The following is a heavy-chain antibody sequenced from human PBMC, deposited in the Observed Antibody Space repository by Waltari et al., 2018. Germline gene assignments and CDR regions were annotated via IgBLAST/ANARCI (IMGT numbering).Heavy chain of an antibody. CDR2: ISSSGSTI. CDR1: GFTFSSYG. CDR3: ARDQNS. V-gene: IGHV3-48*03. Sequence: EVQLVESGGGWVQPGGSRRLSCAAYGFTFSSYGMNWFRQAPGKVLAWVSYISSSGSTIYSADSVKRRFTISRDNATNSLYLQMNSLRAEDTAVYYCARDQNSWGQGTLVTVSS. J-gene: IGHJ4*02.